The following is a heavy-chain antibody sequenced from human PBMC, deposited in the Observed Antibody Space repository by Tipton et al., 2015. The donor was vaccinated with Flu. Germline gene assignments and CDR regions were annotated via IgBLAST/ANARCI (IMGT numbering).Heavy chain of an antibody. D-gene: IGHD4-17*01. CDR1: GGTFSSYA. CDR3: AKSRAGPDYGDYGRRALDI. CDR2: ISPMFGTA. Sequence: QSGAEVKKPGSSVKVSCKASGGTFSSYALNWVRQAPGQGLEWMGGISPMFGTANYAQKFQGRVTINADESTSTAYVELSSLRSEDTAVYYCAKSRAGPDYGDYGRRALDIWGQGTMVTVSS. V-gene: IGHV1-69*01. J-gene: IGHJ3*02.